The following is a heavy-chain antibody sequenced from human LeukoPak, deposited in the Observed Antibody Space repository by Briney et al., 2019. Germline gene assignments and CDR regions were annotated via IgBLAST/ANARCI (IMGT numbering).Heavy chain of an antibody. D-gene: IGHD6-13*01. CDR3: AKDQEAYSSSWYDY. J-gene: IGHJ4*02. V-gene: IGHV3-23*01. Sequence: PGGSLRLSCAASGFTFSSYAMSWVRQAPGKGLEWVSAISGSGGSTYYADSVKGRFTISRDNSKSTLNLQINSLRAEDTALYYCAKDQEAYSSSWYDYWGQGTLVTVSS. CDR2: ISGSGGST. CDR1: GFTFSSYA.